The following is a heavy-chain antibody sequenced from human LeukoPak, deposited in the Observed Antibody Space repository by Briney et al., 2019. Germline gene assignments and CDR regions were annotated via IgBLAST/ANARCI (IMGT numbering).Heavy chain of an antibody. CDR1: GFTFSSYA. V-gene: IGHV3-30-3*01. CDR3: ARGQPRRDGYNYPFDY. J-gene: IGHJ4*02. CDR2: ISYDGSNK. Sequence: GGSLRLSCAASGFTFSSYAMHWVRQAPGKGLEWVAVISYDGSNKYYADSVKGRFTISRDNSKNTLYLQMNSLRAEDTAVYYCARGQPRRDGYNYPFDYWGQGTLVTVSS. D-gene: IGHD5-24*01.